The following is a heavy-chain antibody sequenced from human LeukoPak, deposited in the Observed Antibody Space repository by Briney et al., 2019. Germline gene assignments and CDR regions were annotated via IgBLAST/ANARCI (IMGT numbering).Heavy chain of an antibody. J-gene: IGHJ6*02. V-gene: IGHV3-73*01. Sequence: QPGGSLKLSCAASGFTFSGSAMHWVRQASGKGLEWVGRIRSKANSYATAYAASVKGRFTISRDDSKNTAYLQMNSLKTEDTAVYYCTRQEGIAVAGTYYYYGMDVWGQGTTVTVSS. D-gene: IGHD6-19*01. CDR2: IRSKANSYAT. CDR1: GFTFSGSA. CDR3: TRQEGIAVAGTYYYYGMDV.